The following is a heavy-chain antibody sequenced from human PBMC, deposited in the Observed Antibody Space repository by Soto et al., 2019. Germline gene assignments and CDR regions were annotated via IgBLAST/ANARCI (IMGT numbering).Heavy chain of an antibody. CDR3: AIEGQALYYYYGMDV. V-gene: IGHV1-18*01. Sequence: QVQVVESGDEVKKPGASVKVSCKASGYTFTSYGLSWVRQAPGQGLEWMGWISGYNGNTKYAEKFQGRVTMTTDTSTRTAHMELRSLRSDDTAVYYCAIEGQALYYYYGMDVWGQGTAVTVSS. CDR1: GYTFTSYG. J-gene: IGHJ6*02. CDR2: ISGYNGNT.